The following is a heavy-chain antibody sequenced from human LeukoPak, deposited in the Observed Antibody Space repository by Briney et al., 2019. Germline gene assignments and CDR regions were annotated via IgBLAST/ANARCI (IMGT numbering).Heavy chain of an antibody. CDR3: AKDWEGYTNDLDY. CDR2: ISGSGGRT. CDR1: GFTFSSYA. D-gene: IGHD2-8*01. Sequence: GGSLRLSCAASGFTFSSYAMSWVRQAPGKGLEWVSAISGSGGRTYYADSVKGRFTISRDNSKNTLYLQMNSLRVEDTAVYYCAKDWEGYTNDLDYWGQGTLVTVSS. J-gene: IGHJ4*02. V-gene: IGHV3-23*01.